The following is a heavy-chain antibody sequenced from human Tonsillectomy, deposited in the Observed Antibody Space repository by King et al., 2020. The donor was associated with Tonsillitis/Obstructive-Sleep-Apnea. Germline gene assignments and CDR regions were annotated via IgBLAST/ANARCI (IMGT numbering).Heavy chain of an antibody. CDR2: FDPEDGEN. Sequence: QLVQSGAEVKKPGASVKVSCKVSGYSLTDLSMHWVRQAPGKGLEWMGGFDPEDGENIYAQKFQGRVTMTEDMSTDTAYMDLSSLRAEDTAFYYCATLHSVSHSTTDVFNIWGQGTMVTVSS. CDR3: ATLHSVSHSTTDVFNI. V-gene: IGHV1-24*01. D-gene: IGHD3-10*01. J-gene: IGHJ3*02. CDR1: GYSLTDLS.